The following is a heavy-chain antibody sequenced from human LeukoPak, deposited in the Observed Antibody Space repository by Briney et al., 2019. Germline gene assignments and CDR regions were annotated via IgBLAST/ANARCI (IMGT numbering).Heavy chain of an antibody. J-gene: IGHJ3*02. CDR2: VSSSSSTI. CDR3: AEGPYYDILTGYSSDAFHI. V-gene: IGHV3-48*01. Sequence: GGSLRLSCAASGFTFSSYSMNWVRQAPGKGLEWVSYVSSSSSTIYYADSVKGRFTISRDNAKNSLYLQMNSLRAEDTAVYYCAEGPYYDILTGYSSDAFHIWGQGTVVTVSS. D-gene: IGHD3-9*01. CDR1: GFTFSSYS.